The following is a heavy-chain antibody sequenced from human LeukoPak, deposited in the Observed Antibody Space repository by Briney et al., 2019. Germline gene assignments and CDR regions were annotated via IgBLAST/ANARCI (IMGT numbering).Heavy chain of an antibody. Sequence: SETLSLTCTVSGYSISSGYYWGWIRQPPGKGLEWIGSIYHSGSTYYNPSLKSRVTISVDTSKNQFSLKLSSVTAADTAVYCCARHGEQLVFRYFDYWGQGTLVTVSS. CDR3: ARHGEQLVFRYFDY. V-gene: IGHV4-38-2*02. J-gene: IGHJ4*02. CDR2: IYHSGST. CDR1: GYSISSGYY. D-gene: IGHD6-13*01.